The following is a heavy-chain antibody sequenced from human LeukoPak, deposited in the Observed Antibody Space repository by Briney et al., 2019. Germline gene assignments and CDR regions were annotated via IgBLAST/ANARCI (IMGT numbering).Heavy chain of an antibody. D-gene: IGHD1-26*01. Sequence: GGSLRLSCAASGFTFSNYAMSWVRRAPGKGLEWVSGMSGSGGSTYYADSVKGRFTISRDNSKNTLYLQMNSLRAEDTAVYYCAKDLRPIVGATTFAYWGQGTLVTVSS. V-gene: IGHV3-23*01. CDR3: AKDLRPIVGATTFAY. J-gene: IGHJ4*02. CDR2: MSGSGGST. CDR1: GFTFSNYA.